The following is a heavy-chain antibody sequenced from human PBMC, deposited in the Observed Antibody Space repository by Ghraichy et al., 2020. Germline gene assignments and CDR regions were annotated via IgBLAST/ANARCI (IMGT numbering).Heavy chain of an antibody. CDR1: GYTLTELS. V-gene: IGHV1-24*01. Sequence: ASVKVSCKVSGYTLTELSMHWVRQAPGKGLEWMGGFDPEDGETIYAQKFQGRVTMTEDTSTDTAYMELSSLRSEDTAVYYWATGASGSYLAEYFQHWGQGTLVTVSS. J-gene: IGHJ1*01. CDR3: ATGASGSYLAEYFQH. D-gene: IGHD1-26*01. CDR2: FDPEDGET.